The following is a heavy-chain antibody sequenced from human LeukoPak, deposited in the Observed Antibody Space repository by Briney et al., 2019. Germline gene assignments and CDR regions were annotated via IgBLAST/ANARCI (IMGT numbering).Heavy chain of an antibody. D-gene: IGHD2-15*01. CDR1: EFTFSSDW. CDR2: IKQDGSEK. V-gene: IGHV3-7*01. Sequence: PGRSLRLSCTASEFTFSSDWMCWVRQAPGKGLEWVADIKQDGSEKYYVDSVKGRFTISRQNAKKSVFLQMNSLRAEDTAVYYCARHRSGGSQDDAFDIWGQGTMVTVSS. J-gene: IGHJ3*02. CDR3: ARHRSGGSQDDAFDI.